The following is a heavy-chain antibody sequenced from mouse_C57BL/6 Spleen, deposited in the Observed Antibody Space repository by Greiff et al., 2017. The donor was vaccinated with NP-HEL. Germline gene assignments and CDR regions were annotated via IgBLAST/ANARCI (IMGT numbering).Heavy chain of an antibody. CDR2: INPSSGYP. J-gene: IGHJ1*03. Sequence: VKLQESGAELAKPGASVKLSCKASGYTFTSYWMHWVKQRPGQGLEWIGYINPSSGYPKSNQKFKDNATLPADKSSRTAYMQLSSLTYEDSAVYYCARSTTVVARYVDVWGTGTTVTVSS. D-gene: IGHD1-1*01. CDR3: ARSTTVVARYVDV. V-gene: IGHV1-7*01. CDR1: GYTFTSYW.